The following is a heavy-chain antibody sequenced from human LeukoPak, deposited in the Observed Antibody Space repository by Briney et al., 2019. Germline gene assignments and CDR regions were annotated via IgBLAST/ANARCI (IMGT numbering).Heavy chain of an antibody. CDR3: TTDSSSWYRYFQH. D-gene: IGHD6-13*01. J-gene: IGHJ1*01. V-gene: IGHV3-15*01. Sequence: PGGSLRLSCAASGFTFDDYAMHWVRQAPGKGLEWVGRIKSKTDGGTTDYAAPVKGRFTISRDDSKNTLYLQMNSLKTEDTAVYYCTTDSSSWYRYFQHWGQGTLVTVSS. CDR1: GFTFDDYA. CDR2: IKSKTDGGTT.